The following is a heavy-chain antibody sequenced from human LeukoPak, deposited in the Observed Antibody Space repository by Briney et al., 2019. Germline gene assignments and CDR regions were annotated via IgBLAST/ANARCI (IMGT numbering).Heavy chain of an antibody. V-gene: IGHV1-24*01. CDR3: ARGLLAAAANYYYYYYMDV. Sequence: GASVKLFCNVSVYPLTELSMHWVRQAPGKGLEWMRGFDSEDGETIYAQKFQGRVTMTRNTSISTDYMELSSLRSDDTAVDYCARGLLAAAANYYYYYYMDVWGKGTTVTVSS. D-gene: IGHD6-13*01. J-gene: IGHJ6*03. CDR1: VYPLTELS. CDR2: FDSEDGET.